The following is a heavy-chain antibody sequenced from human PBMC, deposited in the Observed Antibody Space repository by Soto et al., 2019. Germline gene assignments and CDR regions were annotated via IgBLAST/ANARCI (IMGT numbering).Heavy chain of an antibody. CDR1: GFIFTTSD. D-gene: IGHD2-21*02. V-gene: IGHV3-23*04. Sequence: EVQLVESEGGLVQPGGSLRLSCEASGFIFTTSDMSWVRQAPGKGLEWISSITITGDTTHYADSVKGRFTISRDNSRNTVYLQMNSRRVDDTAVYYCAKGGGGDHGYWGQGTLVAVSS. J-gene: IGHJ4*02. CDR3: AKGGGGDHGY. CDR2: ITITGDTT.